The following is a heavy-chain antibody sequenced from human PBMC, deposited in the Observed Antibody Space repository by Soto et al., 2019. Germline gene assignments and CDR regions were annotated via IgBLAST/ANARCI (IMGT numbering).Heavy chain of an antibody. CDR1: GGSISSGGYS. D-gene: IGHD3-3*01. CDR3: ARGIRRITIFGVVTSPFDY. Sequence: SETLSLTCAVSGGSISSGGYSWSWIRQPPGKGLEWIGYIYHSGSTYYNPSLKSRVTISVDRSKNQFSLKLSSVTAADTAVYYCARGIRRITIFGVVTSPFDYWGQGTLVTVSS. V-gene: IGHV4-30-2*01. CDR2: IYHSGST. J-gene: IGHJ4*02.